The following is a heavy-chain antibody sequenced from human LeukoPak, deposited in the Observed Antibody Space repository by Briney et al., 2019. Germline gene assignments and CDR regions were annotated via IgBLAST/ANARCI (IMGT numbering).Heavy chain of an antibody. CDR1: GFTVSSDY. V-gene: IGHV3-23*01. CDR3: AKGLERWLQLLDY. CDR2: ISGSGGST. J-gene: IGHJ4*02. Sequence: GGSLRLSCAASGFTVSSDYMGWVRRAPGKGLEWASAISGSGGSTYYADSVKGRFTISRDNSKNTLYLQMNSLRAEDAAVYYCAKGLERWLQLLDYWGQGTLVTVSS. D-gene: IGHD5-24*01.